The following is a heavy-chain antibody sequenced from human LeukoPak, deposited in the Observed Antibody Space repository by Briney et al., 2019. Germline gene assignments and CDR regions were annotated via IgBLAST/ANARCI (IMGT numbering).Heavy chain of an antibody. J-gene: IGHJ3*02. D-gene: IGHD4-23*01. CDR2: ISYDGSNE. CDR1: GFTFSSYV. V-gene: IGHV3-30*04. Sequence: PGGSLRLSCAASGFTFSSYVMHWVRQAPGKGLERVAIISYDGSNEYYADSVKGRFTISRDNSKNTLYLQMNSLRAADTAVYYCARAGNWDDAFDIWGQGTMVTVSS. CDR3: ARAGNWDDAFDI.